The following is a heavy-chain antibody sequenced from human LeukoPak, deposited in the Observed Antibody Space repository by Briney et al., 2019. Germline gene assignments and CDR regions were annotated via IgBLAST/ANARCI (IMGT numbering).Heavy chain of an antibody. CDR3: ARDWGTVGETAIDY. J-gene: IGHJ4*02. CDR1: GYTLTELS. V-gene: IGHV1-24*01. D-gene: IGHD1-26*01. Sequence: AASVKVSCKVSGYTLTELSMHWVRQAPGKGLEWMGGFDPEDGETIYAQKLQGRVTMTTDTSTSTAYMELRSLRSDDTAVYYCARDWGTVGETAIDYWGQGTLVTVSS. CDR2: FDPEDGET.